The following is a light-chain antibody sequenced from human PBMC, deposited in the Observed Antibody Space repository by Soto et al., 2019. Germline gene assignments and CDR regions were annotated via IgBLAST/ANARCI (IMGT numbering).Light chain of an antibody. CDR3: QQYNDWPLT. V-gene: IGKV3-15*01. Sequence: EIVMTQSPATLSVSPGETATLSCRASQSLTSYLAWYQQKPDQAPRLLIYGISTRATDIPARFSGSGSGTEFTLTISSLQSEDFALYYCQQYNDWPLTFGQGTKVDIK. J-gene: IGKJ1*01. CDR2: GIS. CDR1: QSLTSY.